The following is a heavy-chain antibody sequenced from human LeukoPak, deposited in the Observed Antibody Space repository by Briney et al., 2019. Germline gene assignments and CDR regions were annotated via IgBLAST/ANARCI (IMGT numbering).Heavy chain of an antibody. D-gene: IGHD5-18*01. CDR3: ARHPTALVSYGFDP. J-gene: IGHJ5*02. CDR1: GGSFSNYY. V-gene: IGHV4-59*08. Sequence: SETLSLTCTVSGGSFSNYYWSWIRQPPGKGLEWIGYIYYSGNTNYNPSLKSRVTISVDTSKNQFSLNLSSVTAADTAVYYCARHPTALVSYGFDPWGQGTLVTVSS. CDR2: IYYSGNT.